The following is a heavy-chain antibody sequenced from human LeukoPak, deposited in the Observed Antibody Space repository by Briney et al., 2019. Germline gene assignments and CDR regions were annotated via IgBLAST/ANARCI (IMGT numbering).Heavy chain of an antibody. CDR1: GFTFSSYS. V-gene: IGHV3-21*01. Sequence: GGSLILSCAASGFTFSSYSMNWVRQAPGKGLEWVSSISSSSSYIYYADSVKGRFTISRDNAKNSLYLQMNSLRAEDTAVYYCARDSGWYGAFDIWGQGTMVTVSS. D-gene: IGHD6-19*01. J-gene: IGHJ3*02. CDR2: ISSSSSYI. CDR3: ARDSGWYGAFDI.